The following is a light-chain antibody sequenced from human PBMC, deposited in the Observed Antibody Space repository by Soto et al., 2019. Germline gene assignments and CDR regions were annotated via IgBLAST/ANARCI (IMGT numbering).Light chain of an antibody. CDR1: SSDVGGYNY. V-gene: IGLV2-14*01. CDR2: DVS. Sequence: QSVLTQPASVSGSPGQSITISCTGTSSDVGGYNYVSWYQQHPGKAPKLMFYDVSNRPSGVSNRFSGSKSGNTASLTISGLQAEDEADYYCSSYTSSSLYVFGTGTKVTVL. CDR3: SSYTSSSLYV. J-gene: IGLJ1*01.